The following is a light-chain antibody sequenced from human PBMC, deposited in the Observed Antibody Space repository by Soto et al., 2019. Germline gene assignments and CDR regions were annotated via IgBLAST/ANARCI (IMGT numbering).Light chain of an antibody. J-gene: IGKJ1*01. V-gene: IGKV1-5*01. CDR1: QTIGSY. CDR3: QQYNSYSWT. Sequence: DIQMTQSPSTLSASVGNRVTITCRASQTIGSYLAWYQQRPGKAPKLLIYEASSLESGVPSRFSGSGSGTEFTLTISSLQPDDFATYYCQQYNSYSWTFGQGTKVDIK. CDR2: EAS.